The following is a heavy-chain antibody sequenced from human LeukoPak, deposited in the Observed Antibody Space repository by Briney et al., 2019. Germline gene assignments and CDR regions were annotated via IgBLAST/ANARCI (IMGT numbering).Heavy chain of an antibody. V-gene: IGHV3-48*03. CDR1: GVTFTNYE. CDR2: ISDSGTIT. D-gene: IGHD1-26*01. Sequence: GGSLRLSCAASGVTFTNYEMAWVRQAPGMGLEWVSYISDSGTITKYVDAVKGRFTISRDNARNSVCLQMESLRVEDTALYYCAGGPQYGGSYVDWGQGTLVTVSS. CDR3: AGGPQYGGSYVD. J-gene: IGHJ4*02.